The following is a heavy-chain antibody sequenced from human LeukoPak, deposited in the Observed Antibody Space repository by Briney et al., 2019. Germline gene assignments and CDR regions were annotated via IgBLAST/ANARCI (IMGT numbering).Heavy chain of an antibody. V-gene: IGHV4-31*03. J-gene: IGHJ5*02. CDR1: GGSISSGGYY. CDR3: AREDGCSSTSCANWFDP. D-gene: IGHD2-2*01. Sequence: SETLSLTCTVSGGSISSGGYYWSWIRQHPGKGLEWIGYIYYSGSTYYNPSLKSRVTISVDTSKNQFSLKLSSVTAADTAVYYCAREDGCSSTSCANWFDPWGRGTLVTVSS. CDR2: IYYSGST.